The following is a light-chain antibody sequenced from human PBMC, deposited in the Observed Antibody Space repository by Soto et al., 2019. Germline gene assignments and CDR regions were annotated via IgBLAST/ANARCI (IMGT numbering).Light chain of an antibody. CDR3: QQRSNWPSIT. J-gene: IGKJ5*01. V-gene: IGKV3-11*01. CDR1: QSVSSY. CDR2: DAS. Sequence: EIVLTQSPATLSLSPGERATLSCRASQSVSSYLAWYQQKPGQAPRLLIYDASNRATGIPARFXGSGXGTXXXXXXXXXXPEDFAVXYCQQRSNWPSITFGQGTRLEIK.